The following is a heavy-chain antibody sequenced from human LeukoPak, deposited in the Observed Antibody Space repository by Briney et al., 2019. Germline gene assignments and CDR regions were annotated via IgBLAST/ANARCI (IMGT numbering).Heavy chain of an antibody. Sequence: PSETLSLTCTVSGGSISSYYWSRIRQPPGKGLEWIGYIYYSGSTNYNPSLKSRVTISVDTSKNQFSLKLSSVTAADTAVYYCAREVRYSSGWYAYFDYWGQGTLVTVSS. CDR1: GGSISSYY. CDR3: AREVRYSSGWYAYFDY. D-gene: IGHD6-19*01. J-gene: IGHJ4*02. CDR2: IYYSGST. V-gene: IGHV4-59*01.